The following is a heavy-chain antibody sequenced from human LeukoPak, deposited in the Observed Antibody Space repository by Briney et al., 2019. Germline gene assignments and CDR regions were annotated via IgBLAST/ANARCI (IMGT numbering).Heavy chain of an antibody. J-gene: IGHJ3*02. CDR2: IYYSGST. CDR1: GGSISSGGYY. D-gene: IGHD3-22*01. V-gene: IGHV4-31*03. Sequence: SETLSLTCTVSGGSISSGGYYWSWIRQHPGKGLEWIGYIYYSGSTYYNPSLKSRVTISVDTSKNQFSLKLSSVTAADTAVYYCARGRDYYDSSGLSPHDAFDIWGQGTMVTVSS. CDR3: ARGRDYYDSSGLSPHDAFDI.